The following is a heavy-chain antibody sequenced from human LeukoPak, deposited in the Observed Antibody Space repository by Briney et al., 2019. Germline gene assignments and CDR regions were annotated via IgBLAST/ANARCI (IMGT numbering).Heavy chain of an antibody. D-gene: IGHD6-19*01. J-gene: IGHJ4*02. V-gene: IGHV3-23*01. Sequence: GGSLRLSCAASGFTFSSYAISWVRQAPGKGLEWVSAISGSGGSTYYADSVKGRFTISRDNSKNTLYLQMNSLRAEDTAVYYCAKDRSIAVAGTDFDYWGQGTLVTVSS. CDR2: ISGSGGST. CDR1: GFTFSSYA. CDR3: AKDRSIAVAGTDFDY.